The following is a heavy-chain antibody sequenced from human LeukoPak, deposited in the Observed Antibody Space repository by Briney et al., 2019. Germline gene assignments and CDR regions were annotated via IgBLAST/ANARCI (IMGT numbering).Heavy chain of an antibody. CDR2: ISAYNGNT. CDR1: GYTFTNYG. J-gene: IGHJ6*03. CDR3: ARSIVGGFYYYYYMDV. Sequence: ASVKVSCKASGYTFTNYGISWVRQAPGQGLEWMGWISAYNGNTNYAQKLQGRVTMTTDTSTSTAYMELSSLRSEDTAVYYCARSIVGGFYYYYYMDVWGKGTTVTVSS. D-gene: IGHD1-26*01. V-gene: IGHV1-18*01.